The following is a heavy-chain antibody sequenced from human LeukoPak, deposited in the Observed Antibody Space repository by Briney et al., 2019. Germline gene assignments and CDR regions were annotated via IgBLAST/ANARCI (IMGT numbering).Heavy chain of an antibody. CDR3: ATYSSLDY. Sequence: GGSLRLSCAASGFTISNNYMSWVRQAPGKGLEWVSLIYSGGSTYYADSVKGRFTISRDNSKNTLYLQMNSLRAEDTAVYYCATYSSLDYWGQGTLVTVSS. D-gene: IGHD3-22*01. CDR2: IYSGGST. J-gene: IGHJ4*02. V-gene: IGHV3-53*01. CDR1: GFTISNNY.